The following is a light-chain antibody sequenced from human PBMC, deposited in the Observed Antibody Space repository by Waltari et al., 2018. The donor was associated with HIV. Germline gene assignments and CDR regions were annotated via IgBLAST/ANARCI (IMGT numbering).Light chain of an antibody. CDR2: EAS. J-gene: IGKJ3*01. V-gene: IGKV1-33*01. CDR1: QDISNY. Sequence: DIQMTQSPSSLSASVGDRVTITCQASQDISNYLNWYQHKPGKGPKFLISEASTLETGVPSRFSGSGSGTEFTFTISSLQPEDVATYYCQQYDNLPFTFGPGTKVNI. CDR3: QQYDNLPFT.